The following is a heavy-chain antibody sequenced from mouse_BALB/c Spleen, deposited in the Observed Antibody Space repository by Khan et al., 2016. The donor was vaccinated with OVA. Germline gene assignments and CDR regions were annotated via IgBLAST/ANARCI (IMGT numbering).Heavy chain of an antibody. Sequence: QVQLKESGPGLVAPSQSLSITCTISGFSLTNYGVHWVRQPPGKGLEWLVVIWSDGSTTYDSALKSRLTISKDNSKSQVFLNMDSRQTEDTAMYYCARQPYYHYYIMDYWGQGTSVTVSS. CDR2: IWSDGST. D-gene: IGHD2-10*01. CDR3: ARQPYYHYYIMDY. CDR1: GFSLTNYG. J-gene: IGHJ4*01. V-gene: IGHV2-6-1*01.